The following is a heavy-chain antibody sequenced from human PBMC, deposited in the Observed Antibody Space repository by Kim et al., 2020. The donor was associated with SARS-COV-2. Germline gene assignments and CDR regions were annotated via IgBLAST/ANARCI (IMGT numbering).Heavy chain of an antibody. CDR1: GFTFTDAA. CDR2: IKSTPDGGTT. D-gene: IGHD3-3*01. Sequence: GGSLRLSCAASGFTFTDAAMNWVRQGPGKGLEWVGRIKSTPDGGTTVYATPVKGRFTISRDDSKNTVYLQLNSLIIEDTAVYYCNTYSHIGWSGWGQGTLVTVSS. J-gene: IGHJ4*02. CDR3: NTYSHIGWSG. V-gene: IGHV3-15*01.